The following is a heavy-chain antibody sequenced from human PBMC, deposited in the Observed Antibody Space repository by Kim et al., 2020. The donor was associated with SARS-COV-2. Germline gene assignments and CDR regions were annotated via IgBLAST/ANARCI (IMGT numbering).Heavy chain of an antibody. D-gene: IGHD6-19*01. CDR2: ISSSSSTI. J-gene: IGHJ4*02. CDR1: GFTFSSYS. Sequence: GGSLRLSCAASGFTFSSYSMNWVRQAPGKGLEWVSYISSSSSTIYYADSVKGRFTISRDNAKNSLYLQMNSLRDEDTAVYYCARDEGSSGRPLTFDYWGQGTLVTVSS. V-gene: IGHV3-48*02. CDR3: ARDEGSSGRPLTFDY.